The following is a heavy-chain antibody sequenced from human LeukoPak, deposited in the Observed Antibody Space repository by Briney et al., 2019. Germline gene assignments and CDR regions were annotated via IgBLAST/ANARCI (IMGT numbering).Heavy chain of an antibody. Sequence: GGSLRLSCAASGFTFSSYAMSWVRQAPGKGLEWVSAISGSGGSTYYADSVKGRFTISRDNSKNTLYLQMNSLRAEATAVYYCAKDQATMIVVVTHFDYWGQGTLVTVSS. CDR3: AKDQATMIVVVTHFDY. CDR1: GFTFSSYA. V-gene: IGHV3-23*01. D-gene: IGHD3-22*01. J-gene: IGHJ4*02. CDR2: ISGSGGST.